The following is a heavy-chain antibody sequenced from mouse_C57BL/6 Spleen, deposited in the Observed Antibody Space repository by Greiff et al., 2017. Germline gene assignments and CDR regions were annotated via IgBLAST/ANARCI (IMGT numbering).Heavy chain of an antibody. CDR2: IDPSDSYT. V-gene: IGHV1-69*01. D-gene: IGHD1-1*01. J-gene: IGHJ2*01. CDR1: GYTFTSYW. CDR3: ARGLRNVDY. Sequence: VQLQQPGAELVMPGASVKLSCKASGYTFTSYWMHWVKQRPGQGLEWIGEIDPSDSYTNYNQKFKGKSTLTVDKSSSTAYMQLSSLTSEDSAVYYGARGLRNVDYWGQGTTLTVSS.